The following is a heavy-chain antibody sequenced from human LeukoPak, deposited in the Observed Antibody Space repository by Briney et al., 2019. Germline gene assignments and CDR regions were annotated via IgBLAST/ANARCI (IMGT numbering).Heavy chain of an antibody. CDR2: IYSGGST. CDR3: ARDLTPYDSSGYFDY. D-gene: IGHD3-22*01. Sequence: GGSLRLSCAASGFTVSSNYMSWVRQAPGKGLEWVSVIYSGGSTYYADSVKGRFTISRDNSKNTLYLQMNSLRAEDTAVYYCARDLTPYDSSGYFDYWGQGTLVTVSS. V-gene: IGHV3-53*01. J-gene: IGHJ4*02. CDR1: GFTVSSNY.